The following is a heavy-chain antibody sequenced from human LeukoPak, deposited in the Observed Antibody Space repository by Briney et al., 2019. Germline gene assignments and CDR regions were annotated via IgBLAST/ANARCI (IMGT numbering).Heavy chain of an antibody. D-gene: IGHD3-22*01. CDR2: INHSGST. CDR3: ARQGGSSSAYYWFDP. V-gene: IGHV4-34*01. J-gene: IGHJ5*02. CDR1: GGSFSGYY. Sequence: PSETLSLTCAVYGGSFSGYYWSWIRQPPGKGLEWIGEINHSGSTNYNPSLKSRVTISVDTSKNQFSLKLSSVTAADTAAYYCARQGGSSSAYYWFDPWGQGTLVTVSS.